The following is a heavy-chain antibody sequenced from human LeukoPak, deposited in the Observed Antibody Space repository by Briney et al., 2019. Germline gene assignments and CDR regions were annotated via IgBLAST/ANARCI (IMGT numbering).Heavy chain of an antibody. Sequence: ASVKVSCKASGYTFSSSYMHWVRQAPGQGLEWMGIINPSSSTTRYAQMFQGRVTMTRDVSTSIVYMELSSLRSDDTAVYFCARGRTTVTSVFDYWGQGTLVTISS. CDR2: INPSSSTT. CDR3: ARGRTTVTSVFDY. CDR1: GYTFSSSY. V-gene: IGHV1-46*01. J-gene: IGHJ4*02. D-gene: IGHD4-11*01.